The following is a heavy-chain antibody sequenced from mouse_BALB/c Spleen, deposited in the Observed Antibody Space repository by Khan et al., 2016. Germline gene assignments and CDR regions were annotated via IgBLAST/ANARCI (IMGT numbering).Heavy chain of an antibody. CDR3: TGDSSGGFAY. D-gene: IGHD3-1*01. CDR2: ISSGGSYT. Sequence: EVQLQESGGGLVKPGGSLKLSCAASGFNFSSYTMSWVRQTPEKRLEWVATISSGGSYTYYPDNMKGRFTISRDNAKNTLYLQMSSLKSEDTAMYYCTGDSSGGFAYWGQGTLVTVSA. J-gene: IGHJ3*01. CDR1: GFNFSSYT. V-gene: IGHV5-6-4*01.